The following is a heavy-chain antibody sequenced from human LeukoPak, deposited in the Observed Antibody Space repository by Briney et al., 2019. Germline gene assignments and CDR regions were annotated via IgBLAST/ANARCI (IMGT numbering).Heavy chain of an antibody. J-gene: IGHJ4*02. CDR2: ISSSSSYI. Sequence: GGSLRLSCAASGFTFSSYSMNWVRQAPGKGLEWVSSISSSSSYIYYADSVKGRFTISRDNAKNSLYLQMSSLRAEDTAVYYCASDGIAAAPGEQFDYWGQGTLVTVSS. CDR3: ASDGIAAAPGEQFDY. CDR1: GFTFSSYS. V-gene: IGHV3-21*01. D-gene: IGHD6-13*01.